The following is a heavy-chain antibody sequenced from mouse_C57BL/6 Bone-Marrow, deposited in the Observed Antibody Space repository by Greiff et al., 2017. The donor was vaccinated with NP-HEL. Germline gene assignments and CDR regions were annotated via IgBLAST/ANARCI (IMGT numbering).Heavy chain of an antibody. J-gene: IGHJ3*01. CDR2: IYPGDGDT. CDR1: GYAFSSSW. D-gene: IGHD1-1*01. Sequence: QVQLKQSGPELVKPGASVKISCKASGYAFSSSWMNWVKQRPGKGLEWIGRIYPGDGDTNYNGKFKGKATLTADKSSSTAYMQLSSLTSEDSAVYFCARGAPYYGSRASFAYWGQGTLVTVSA. CDR3: ARGAPYYGSRASFAY. V-gene: IGHV1-82*01.